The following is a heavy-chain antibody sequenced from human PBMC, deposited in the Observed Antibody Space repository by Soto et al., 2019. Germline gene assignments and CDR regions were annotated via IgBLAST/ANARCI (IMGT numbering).Heavy chain of an antibody. CDR3: ARGPDLYDIFTGRYYYYGMDV. V-gene: IGHV3-48*03. CDR2: ISSSGSTI. CDR1: GFTFSSYE. Sequence: LRLSCAASGFTFSSYEMNWVRQAPGKGLEWVSYISSSGSTIYYADSVKGRFTISRDNAKNSLYLQMNSLRAEDTAVYYCARGPDLYDIFTGRYYYYGMDVWGQGTTVTVSS. J-gene: IGHJ6*02. D-gene: IGHD3-9*01.